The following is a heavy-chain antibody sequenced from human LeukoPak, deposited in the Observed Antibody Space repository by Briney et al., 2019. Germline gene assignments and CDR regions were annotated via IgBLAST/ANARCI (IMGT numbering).Heavy chain of an antibody. D-gene: IGHD1-26*01. V-gene: IGHV1-46*01. J-gene: IGHJ6*03. CDR1: GYTFTSYY. CDR3: ARGYSSGSYGFYYYYMDV. CDR2: INPSGGST. Sequence: ASVKVSCKASGYTFTSYYMHWVRQAPGQGLEWMGIINPSGGSTSYAQKFQGRVTMTRDTSTSTVYMELSSLRSEDTAVYCCARGYSSGSYGFYYYYMDVWGKGTTVTISS.